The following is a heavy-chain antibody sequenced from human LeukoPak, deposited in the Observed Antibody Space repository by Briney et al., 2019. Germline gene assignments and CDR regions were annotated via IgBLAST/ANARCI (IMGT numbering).Heavy chain of an antibody. Sequence: GGSLRLSCAASGFAFNTYSMNWVPQAPGKGLEWLSFISSSSSTIYYADSVRGRFAISRDNAKNALYLQMNSLRDEDTAVYYCARDRGFFYDYWGQGTLVTVSS. CDR1: GFAFNTYS. J-gene: IGHJ4*02. V-gene: IGHV3-48*02. D-gene: IGHD2/OR15-2a*01. CDR3: ARDRGFFYDY. CDR2: ISSSSSTI.